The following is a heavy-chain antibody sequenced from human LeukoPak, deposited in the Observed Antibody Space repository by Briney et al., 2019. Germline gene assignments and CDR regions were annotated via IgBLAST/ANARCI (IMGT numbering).Heavy chain of an antibody. CDR3: AKFLYSSGWDDEFDY. Sequence: AGGSLRLSCAASEFTFTNYWMHWVRQAPGEGLVWVSRIDNDGSDSIYADSVKGRFTISRDNSKNTLYLQMNSLRAEDTAVYYCAKFLYSSGWDDEFDYWGQGTLVTVSS. CDR2: IDNDGSDS. CDR1: EFTFTNYW. D-gene: IGHD6-19*01. V-gene: IGHV3-74*01. J-gene: IGHJ4*02.